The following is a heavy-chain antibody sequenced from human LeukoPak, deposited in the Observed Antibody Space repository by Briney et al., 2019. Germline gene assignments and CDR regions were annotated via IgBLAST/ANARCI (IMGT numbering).Heavy chain of an antibody. D-gene: IGHD6-13*01. J-gene: IGHJ3*02. CDR3: ARSGRSAAGRDTFDI. V-gene: IGHV5-51*01. Sequence: GESLKISCKGSGYSFTNYWIGWVRQTPGKGLEWMGIIYPGDSEARYGPSFQGQVTFSADKSITSVYLQWSSLKASDSAMYYCARSGRSAAGRDTFDIWGQGTVVIVSS. CDR2: IYPGDSEA. CDR1: GYSFTNYW.